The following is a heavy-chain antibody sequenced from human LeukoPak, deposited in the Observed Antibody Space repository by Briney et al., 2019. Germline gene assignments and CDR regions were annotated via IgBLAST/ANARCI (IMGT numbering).Heavy chain of an antibody. CDR3: AKTPVATIGHFDY. CDR2: ISGSGAST. V-gene: IGHV3-23*01. CDR1: GFTFNSYA. Sequence: GGSLRLSCAASGFTFNSYAMSWVRQAPGKGLEWVSTISGSGASTYYADSVKGRFTISRDNSKNTLYLQMNSLRVEDTAVYHCAKTPVATIGHFDYWGQGTLVTVSS. D-gene: IGHD5-12*01. J-gene: IGHJ4*02.